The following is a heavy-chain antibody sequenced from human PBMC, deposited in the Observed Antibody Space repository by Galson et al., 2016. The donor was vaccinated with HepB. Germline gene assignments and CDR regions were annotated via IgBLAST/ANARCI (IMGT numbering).Heavy chain of an antibody. J-gene: IGHJ4*02. CDR2: VRRKVYGETT. V-gene: IGHV3-49*04. CDR3: TRDTRVSDY. Sequence: SLRLSCAASGFSVGDYAMSWVRQAPGKGLEWVGFVRRKVYGETTEYAASVRGRFTISRDDSKSIVYLQMNSLQTEDTAVYYCTRDTRVSDYWGQGTLVTVSS. D-gene: IGHD6-13*01. CDR1: GFSVGDYA.